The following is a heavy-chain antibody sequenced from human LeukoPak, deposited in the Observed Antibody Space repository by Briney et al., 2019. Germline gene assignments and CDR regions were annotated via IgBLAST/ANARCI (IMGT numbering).Heavy chain of an antibody. CDR3: ARECYDSSGYYPDY. CDR1: GGSISSYY. D-gene: IGHD3-22*01. CDR2: IYYSGST. J-gene: IGHJ4*02. V-gene: IGHV4-59*12. Sequence: SETLSLTCTVSGGSISSYYWSWIRQPPGKGLEWIGYIYYSGSTNYNPSLKSRVTISVDTSKNQFSLKLSSVAAADTAVYYCARECYDSSGYYPDYWGQGTLVTVSS.